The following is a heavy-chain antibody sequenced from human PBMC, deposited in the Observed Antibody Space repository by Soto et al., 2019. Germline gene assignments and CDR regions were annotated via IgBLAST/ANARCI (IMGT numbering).Heavy chain of an antibody. D-gene: IGHD3-10*01. Sequence: GGSLRLSCAASGFTFSSDAMSWVRQAPGKGLEWVSAISGSGGSTYYADSVKGRFTISRDNSKNTLYLQMNSLRAEDTAVYYCAKDSPYYYGSGSSKFDYWGQGTLVTVSS. V-gene: IGHV3-23*01. J-gene: IGHJ4*02. CDR1: GFTFSSDA. CDR2: ISGSGGST. CDR3: AKDSPYYYGSGSSKFDY.